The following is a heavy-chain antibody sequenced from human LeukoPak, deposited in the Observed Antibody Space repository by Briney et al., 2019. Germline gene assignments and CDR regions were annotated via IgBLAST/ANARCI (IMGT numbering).Heavy chain of an antibody. CDR1: GFTFSSYS. CDR2: ISSSSTYI. Sequence: GSLRLSRAASGFTFSSYSMNWVRQAPGKGLEWVSSISSSSTYIYYADSVKGRFTISRDNAKNSLYLQMNSLRAEDTAVYYCARASSQWLVPYWGQGTLVTVSS. D-gene: IGHD6-19*01. CDR3: ARASSQWLVPY. V-gene: IGHV3-21*01. J-gene: IGHJ4*02.